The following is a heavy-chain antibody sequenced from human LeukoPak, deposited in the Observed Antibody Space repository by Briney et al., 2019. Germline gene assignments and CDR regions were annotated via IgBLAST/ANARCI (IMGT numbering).Heavy chain of an antibody. CDR2: IYYSGST. D-gene: IGHD6-13*01. J-gene: IGHJ5*02. Sequence: SETLSLTCTVSGGSISSYYWSWIRQPPGKGLEWTGYIYYSGSTNYNPSLKSRVTISVDTSKNQFSLKLSSVTAADTAVYYCASSTLSSSWLGDWFDPWGQGTLVTVSS. CDR3: ASSTLSSSWLGDWFDP. CDR1: GGSISSYY. V-gene: IGHV4-59*01.